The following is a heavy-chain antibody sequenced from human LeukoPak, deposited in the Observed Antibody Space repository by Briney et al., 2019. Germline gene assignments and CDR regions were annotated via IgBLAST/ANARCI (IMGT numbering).Heavy chain of an antibody. Sequence: GGSLRLSCAASGITASSYAMTWVRQAPGKGLEWVSSISGSGDRTMYADSVKGRFTISRDNFKNTLSLQMNSLRAEDTAVYHCAKDPNGDYIGAFDMWGQGTIVTVSS. CDR3: AKDPNGDYIGAFDM. D-gene: IGHD4-17*01. CDR1: GITASSYA. CDR2: ISGSGDRT. V-gene: IGHV3-23*01. J-gene: IGHJ3*02.